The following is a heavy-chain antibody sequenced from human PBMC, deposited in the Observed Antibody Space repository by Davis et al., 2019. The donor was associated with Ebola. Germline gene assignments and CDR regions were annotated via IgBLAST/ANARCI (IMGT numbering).Heavy chain of an antibody. Sequence: AASVKVSCKASGYTFTSYGISWVRQAPGQGLEWMGWISAYNGNTNYAQKLQGRVTITADESTSTAYMELSSLRSEDTAVYYCAREEGRYCSGGSCYYYYGMDVWGQGTTVTVSS. CDR2: ISAYNGNT. D-gene: IGHD2-15*01. J-gene: IGHJ6*02. CDR1: GYTFTSYG. CDR3: AREEGRYCSGGSCYYYYGMDV. V-gene: IGHV1-18*04.